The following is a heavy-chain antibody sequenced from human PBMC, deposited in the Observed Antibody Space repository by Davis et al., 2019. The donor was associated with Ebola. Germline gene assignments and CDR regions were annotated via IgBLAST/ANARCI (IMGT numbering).Heavy chain of an antibody. CDR3: GKDITPGGLDS. CDR2: FMFDGSKI. CDR1: AFTFHEHA. Sequence: SLTLSCSSSAFTFHEHAMHWVRQVPGQRLDWVSGFMFDGSKIGYADSVKGRFTISRDSAKNCLYLQMDSLRTEDTALYYCGKDITPGGLDSWGQGTLVTVSS. V-gene: IGHV3-9*01. D-gene: IGHD2-15*01. J-gene: IGHJ4*02.